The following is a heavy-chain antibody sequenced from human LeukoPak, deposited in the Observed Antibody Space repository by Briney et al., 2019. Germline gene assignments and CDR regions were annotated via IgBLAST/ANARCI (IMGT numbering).Heavy chain of an antibody. CDR3: ARDRWYYYGSGSSDYYYYGMDV. CDR2: PYYRSKWYN. J-gene: IGHJ6*04. D-gene: IGHD3-10*01. CDR1: GDSVSSNSAA. Sequence: SQTLSLTCAISGDSVSSNSAAWNWIRQSPSRGLEWLGRPYYRSKWYNDYAVSVKSRITINPDTSKNQFSLQLNSVTPEDTAVYYCARDRWYYYGSGSSDYYYYGMDVWGKGTTVTVSS. V-gene: IGHV6-1*01.